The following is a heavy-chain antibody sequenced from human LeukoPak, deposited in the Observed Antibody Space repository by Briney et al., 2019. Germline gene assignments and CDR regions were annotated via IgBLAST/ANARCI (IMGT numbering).Heavy chain of an antibody. CDR2: IYTSGST. CDR3: ARSRGRKVTPFDY. V-gene: IGHV4-4*09. D-gene: IGHD3-10*01. J-gene: IGHJ4*02. CDR1: GGSISTYY. Sequence: PSETLSLTCTVSGGSISTYYWSWIRQPPGKGLEWIGYIYTSGSTDYNPCLKSRVTISLDTSNNQFSLNLNSVTAADTAVYYCARSRGRKVTPFDYWGQGILVTVSS.